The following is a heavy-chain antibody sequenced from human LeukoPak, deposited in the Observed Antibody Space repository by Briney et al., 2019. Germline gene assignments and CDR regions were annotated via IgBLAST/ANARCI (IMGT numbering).Heavy chain of an antibody. CDR3: AKARIIGVGWAQFDS. D-gene: IGHD2-21*01. Sequence: GGSLRLSCAASGFTFNNYAMSWVRQAPGKGLEWVASFDGNAHGTYFADSVKGRCTISSDNSKNTVYLQMNSLRADDTAIYYCAKARIIGVGWAQFDSWGQGSLVTVSS. J-gene: IGHJ4*02. CDR1: GFTFNNYA. V-gene: IGHV3-23*01. CDR2: FDGNAHGT.